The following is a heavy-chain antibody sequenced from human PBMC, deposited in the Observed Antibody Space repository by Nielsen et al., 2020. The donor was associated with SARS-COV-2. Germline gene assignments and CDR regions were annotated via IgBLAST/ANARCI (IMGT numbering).Heavy chain of an antibody. CDR3: ARLQLDYYYYYYGMDV. V-gene: IGHV4-34*01. J-gene: IGHJ6*02. CDR1: GGSFSGYY. Sequence: SETLSLTCAVYGGSFSGYYWSWIRQPPGKGLEWIGEINHSGSTNYNPSLKSRVTISVDKSKNQFSLKLSSVTAADTAVYYCARLQLDYYYYYYGMDVWGQGTTVTVSS. D-gene: IGHD6-13*01. CDR2: INHSGST.